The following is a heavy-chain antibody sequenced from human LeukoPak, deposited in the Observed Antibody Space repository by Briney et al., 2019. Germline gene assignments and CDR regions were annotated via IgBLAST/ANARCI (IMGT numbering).Heavy chain of an antibody. Sequence: GGSLRRSCAASGFTFSSYEMNWVRQTPGKGLEWVSYISSSGSTIYYADSVKGRFTISRDNPKNSLYLQMNSLRAEDTAVYYCARGLSSSHECFDYWGQGTLVTVSS. CDR2: ISSSGSTI. CDR3: ARGLSSSHECFDY. V-gene: IGHV3-48*03. J-gene: IGHJ4*02. CDR1: GFTFSSYE. D-gene: IGHD6-13*01.